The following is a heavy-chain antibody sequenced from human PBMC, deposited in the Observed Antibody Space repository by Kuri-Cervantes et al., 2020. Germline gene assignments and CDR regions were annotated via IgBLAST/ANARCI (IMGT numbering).Heavy chain of an antibody. D-gene: IGHD6-19*01. CDR2: INPSGGST. CDR1: GYTFTSYY. V-gene: IGHV1-46*01. J-gene: IGHJ6*02. CDR3: ARDKQWLVNYYYGMDV. Sequence: ASVKVSCKASGYTFTSYYMHWVRQAPGQGLEWMGIINPSGGSTSYVQKFQGRVTMTRDTSTSTVYMELSSLRSEDTAVYYCARDKQWLVNYYYGMDVWGQGTTVTVSS.